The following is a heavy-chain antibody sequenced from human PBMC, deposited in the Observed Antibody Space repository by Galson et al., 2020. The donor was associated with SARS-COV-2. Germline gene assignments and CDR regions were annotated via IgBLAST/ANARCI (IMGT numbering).Heavy chain of an antibody. CDR2: VYRGGST. CDR1: GFTVSSNY. Sequence: GESLKISCAASGFTVSSNYMSWVRQAPGKGLEWVSVVYRGGSTYYADSVKGRFTISRDNSKNTLDLQMNSLRAEDTAVYYCARAPLQYSSGWNYYNYYYMDVWGKGTTVTISS. D-gene: IGHD6-19*01. J-gene: IGHJ6*03. CDR3: ARAPLQYSSGWNYYNYYYMDV. V-gene: IGHV3-53*01.